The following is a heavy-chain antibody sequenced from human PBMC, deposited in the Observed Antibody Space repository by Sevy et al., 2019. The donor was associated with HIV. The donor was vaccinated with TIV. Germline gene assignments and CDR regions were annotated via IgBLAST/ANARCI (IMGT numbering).Heavy chain of an antibody. J-gene: IGHJ4*02. CDR1: GYSISSGYY. D-gene: IGHD3-16*02. V-gene: IGHV4-38-2*02. CDR2: IYHSGST. Sequence: SETLSLTCTVSGYSISSGYYWGWIRQPPGKGLEWIGSIYHSGSTYYNPSLKSRVTISVDTSKNQFSLKLGSVTAADTAVYYCARSYLSYRYKGGFDYWGQGTLVTVSS. CDR3: ARSYLSYRYKGGFDY.